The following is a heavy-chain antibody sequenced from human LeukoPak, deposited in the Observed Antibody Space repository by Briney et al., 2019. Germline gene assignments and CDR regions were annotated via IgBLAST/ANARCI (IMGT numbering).Heavy chain of an antibody. D-gene: IGHD2/OR15-2a*01. V-gene: IGHV3-23*01. J-gene: IGHJ6*04. Sequence: GGSLRLSCVASGFTYSNYAMTWVRQAPGKGLEWVSAISSSGHATYYADSVKGRFTISRDNPKNTLYLQMNSLRVEDTALYYCAKESNPLDVWGKGTTATVSS. CDR2: ISSSGHAT. CDR3: AKESNPLDV. CDR1: GFTYSNYA.